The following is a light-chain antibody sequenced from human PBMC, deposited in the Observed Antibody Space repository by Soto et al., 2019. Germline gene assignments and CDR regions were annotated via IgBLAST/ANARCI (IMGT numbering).Light chain of an antibody. Sequence: DIQMTQSPSTLSASVGDRVTITCRASQNISNWLAWYQQKPGKVPDLLIYTASNLESGVPSRFSGSGSGTEFTLTISSLQPDDFATYYCQHYHSYPFTFGGGTKVEIK. CDR2: TAS. J-gene: IGKJ4*01. V-gene: IGKV1-5*03. CDR3: QHYHSYPFT. CDR1: QNISNW.